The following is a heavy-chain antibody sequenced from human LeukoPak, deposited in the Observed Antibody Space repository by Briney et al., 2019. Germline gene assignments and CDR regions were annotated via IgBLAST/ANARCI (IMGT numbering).Heavy chain of an antibody. CDR2: IVVGSGNT. D-gene: IGHD4-17*01. CDR1: GFTFTSSA. J-gene: IGHJ4*02. V-gene: IGHV1-58*01. CDR3: ARVGYGDYVHIYFDY. Sequence: GTSVKVSCKASGFTFTSSAVQWVRQARGQRLEWIGWIVVGSGNTNYAQKLQGRVTMTTDTSTSTAYMELRSLRSDDTAVYYCARVGYGDYVHIYFDYWGQGTLVTVSS.